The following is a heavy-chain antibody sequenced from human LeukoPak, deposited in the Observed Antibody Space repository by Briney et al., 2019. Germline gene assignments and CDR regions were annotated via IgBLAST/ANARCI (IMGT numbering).Heavy chain of an antibody. V-gene: IGHV3-23*01. Sequence: PGGSLRLSCAASGFTFSSYAMNWVRQTPGKRLEWVSVISGSGGSTNYADSVKGRFTISRDNSQNILYLQMSSLRAEDTAVYYCAKANNYYGSGAYSDFWGQGALVIVSS. CDR2: ISGSGGST. CDR3: AKANNYYGSGAYSDF. J-gene: IGHJ4*02. D-gene: IGHD3-22*01. CDR1: GFTFSSYA.